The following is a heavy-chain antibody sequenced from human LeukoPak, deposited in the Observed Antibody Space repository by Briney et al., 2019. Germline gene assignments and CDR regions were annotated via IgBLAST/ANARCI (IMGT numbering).Heavy chain of an antibody. J-gene: IGHJ5*02. CDR2: IMPILGIA. CDR3: ARDREYSYGCESPWFDP. CDR1: GGTFSSYA. Sequence: SVKVSCKASGGTFSSYAISWVRQAPGQGLEWMGRIMPILGIANYAQKFQGGVTITADKSTSTAYMELSSLRSEDTAVYYCARDREYSYGCESPWFDPWGQGTLVTVSS. D-gene: IGHD5-18*01. V-gene: IGHV1-69*04.